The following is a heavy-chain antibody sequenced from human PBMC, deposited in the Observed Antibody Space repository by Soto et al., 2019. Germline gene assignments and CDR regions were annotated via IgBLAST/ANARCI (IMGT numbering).Heavy chain of an antibody. V-gene: IGHV3-53*01. CDR2: IYSGGYT. Sequence: EVQLVESGGGLIQPGGSLRLSCAVSGFTVSNNYMSWVRQAPGKGLEGVSVIYSGGYTAYGDSVKGRFTISRDNSKHTLYIKKKSLRPRDPAGFSGATGPGGGGYWGQGTLVTVSS. CDR3: ATGPGGGGY. J-gene: IGHJ4*02. D-gene: IGHD3-10*01. CDR1: GFTVSNNY.